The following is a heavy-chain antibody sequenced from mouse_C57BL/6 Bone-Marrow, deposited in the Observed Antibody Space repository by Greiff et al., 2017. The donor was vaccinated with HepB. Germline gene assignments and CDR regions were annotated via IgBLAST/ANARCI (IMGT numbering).Heavy chain of an antibody. CDR3: TTICYGSSYLYYAMDY. V-gene: IGHV14-4*01. J-gene: IGHJ4*01. Sequence: VHVKQSGAELVRPGASVKLSCTASGFNIKDDYMHWVKQRPEQGLEWIGWIDPENGDTEYASKFQGKATITADTSSNTAYLQLSSLTSEDTAVYYCTTICYGSSYLYYAMDYWGQGTSVTVSS. CDR2: IDPENGDT. CDR1: GFNIKDDY. D-gene: IGHD1-1*01.